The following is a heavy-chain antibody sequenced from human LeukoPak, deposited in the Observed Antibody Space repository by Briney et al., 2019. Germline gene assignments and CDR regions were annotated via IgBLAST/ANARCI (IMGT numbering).Heavy chain of an antibody. Sequence: GGSLRLSCAASGFTFSDYYMSWIRQAPGKGLEWVSYISGSSSYTNYADSVRGRFTISRDNAKRSLYLQIESLRDDDTAVYHCALSSIHKDYYFGMDVWGQGTTVTVSS. CDR1: GFTFSDYY. CDR2: ISGSSSYT. J-gene: IGHJ6*02. D-gene: IGHD2-2*01. CDR3: ALSSIHKDYYFGMDV. V-gene: IGHV3-11*03.